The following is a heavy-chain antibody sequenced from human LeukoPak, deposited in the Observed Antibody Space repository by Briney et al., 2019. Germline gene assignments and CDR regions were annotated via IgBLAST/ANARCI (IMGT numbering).Heavy chain of an antibody. Sequence: TSETLSLTCAVYGGSSSGYYWSWIRQPPGKGLEWIGSIYYSGSTYYNPSLKSRVTISVDTSKNQFSLKLSSVTAADTAVYYCARGVYSSSSDYFDYWGQGTLVTVSS. CDR2: IYYSGST. CDR1: GGSSSGYY. CDR3: ARGVYSSSSDYFDY. V-gene: IGHV4-34*01. D-gene: IGHD6-6*01. J-gene: IGHJ4*02.